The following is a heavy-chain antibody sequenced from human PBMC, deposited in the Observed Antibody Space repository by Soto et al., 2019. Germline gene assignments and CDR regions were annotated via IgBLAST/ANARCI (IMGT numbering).Heavy chain of an antibody. J-gene: IGHJ6*02. CDR3: ANYYSSGSQGYYYGMDV. D-gene: IGHD3-10*01. CDR2: ISGSGGST. V-gene: IGHV3-23*01. CDR1: GFTFSSYA. Sequence: EVQLLESGGGLVQPGGSLRLSCAASGFTFSSYAMSWVRQAPGKGLEWVSAISGSGGSTYYADSVKGRFTISRDNSKNTLYLQMNSLRAEDTAVYYCANYYSSGSQGYYYGMDVWGQGTTVTVSS.